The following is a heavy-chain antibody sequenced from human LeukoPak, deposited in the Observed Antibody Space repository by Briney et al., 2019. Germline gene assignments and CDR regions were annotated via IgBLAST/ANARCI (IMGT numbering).Heavy chain of an antibody. Sequence: GGSLRLSCAASGFTFSSYWMSWVRQAPGKGLEWVANIKQDGSERYYVDSVKGRFTIFRDNAKNSLYLQMNSLRAEDTAVYYCASSYDSSGYRNFQHWGQGTPVTVSS. CDR2: IKQDGSER. CDR1: GFTFSSYW. CDR3: ASSYDSSGYRNFQH. D-gene: IGHD3-22*01. V-gene: IGHV3-7*01. J-gene: IGHJ1*01.